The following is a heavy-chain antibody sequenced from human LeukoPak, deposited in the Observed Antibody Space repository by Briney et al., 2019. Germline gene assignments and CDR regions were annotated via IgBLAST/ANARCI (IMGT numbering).Heavy chain of an antibody. D-gene: IGHD5-12*01. CDR3: ARDPLSGYDPPSVDY. V-gene: IGHV3-30*02. CDR2: IRYDGSNK. J-gene: IGHJ4*02. CDR1: GFTFRTYS. Sequence: GGSLRLSCAASGFTFRTYSIHWVRQAPGRGLEWVAFIRYDGSNKYYADSVKGRFTISRDNAKNSLYLQMNSLRAEDTAVYYCARDPLSGYDPPSVDYWGQGTLVTVSS.